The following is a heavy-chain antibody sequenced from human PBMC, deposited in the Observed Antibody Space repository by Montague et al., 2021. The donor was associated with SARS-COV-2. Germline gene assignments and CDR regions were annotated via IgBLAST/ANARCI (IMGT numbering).Heavy chain of an antibody. V-gene: IGHV3-11*01. CDR3: ATRLTTIPY. J-gene: IGHJ4*02. D-gene: IGHD4-17*01. Sequence: LRLSWSASGFTFGDYYLTWIRQAPGKGLEWVSYISGSGSTIYYADSVKGRFTISRDNAKYSVFLQMNSLRAEDTAVYYCATRLTTIPYWGQGTLVTVSS. CDR2: ISGSGSTI. CDR1: GFTFGDYY.